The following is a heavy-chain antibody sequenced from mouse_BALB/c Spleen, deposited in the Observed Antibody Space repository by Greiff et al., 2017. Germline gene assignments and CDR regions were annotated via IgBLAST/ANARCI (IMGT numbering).Heavy chain of an antibody. J-gene: IGHJ2*01. CDR2: ISSGSSTI. Sequence: EVQLVESGGGLVQPGGSRKLSCAASGFTFSSFGMHWVRQAPEKGLEWVAYISSGSSTIYYADTVKGRFTISRDNPKNTLSLQMTSLRSEDTAMYYCARSDYDYDDGDFDYWGQGTTLTVSS. CDR1: GFTFSSFG. V-gene: IGHV5-17*02. D-gene: IGHD2-4*01. CDR3: ARSDYDYDDGDFDY.